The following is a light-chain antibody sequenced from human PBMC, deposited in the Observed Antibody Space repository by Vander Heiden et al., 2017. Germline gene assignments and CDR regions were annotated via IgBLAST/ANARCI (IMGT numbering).Light chain of an antibody. V-gene: IGLV1-36*01. Sequence: HSVLTQPPSVYDSHTQRVTISCSGSNSNVGNNGVNWYQQLPGKAPKLLIYNDDLLTSGVSDRFSGSRSGASASLAISGLQAEDEGDYYCASWDDSLNAVVFGGGTKLAVL. CDR2: NDD. J-gene: IGLJ2*01. CDR3: ASWDDSLNAVV. CDR1: NSNVGNNG.